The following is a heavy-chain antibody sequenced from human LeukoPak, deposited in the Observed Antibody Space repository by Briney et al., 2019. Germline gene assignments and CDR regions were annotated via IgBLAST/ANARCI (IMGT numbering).Heavy chain of an antibody. CDR2: IYTTGST. J-gene: IGHJ6*03. CDR3: ARELRMVRAERFYYMDV. D-gene: IGHD3-10*01. V-gene: IGHV4-4*07. CDR1: GGSINSYY. Sequence: SETLSLTCTVSGGSINSYYWSWIRQPAGKGLEWIGRIYTTGSTNYNPSLKSRVNMSVDTSKNQFSLKLSSVTAADTAVYYCARELRMVRAERFYYMDVWGKGTTVTVSS.